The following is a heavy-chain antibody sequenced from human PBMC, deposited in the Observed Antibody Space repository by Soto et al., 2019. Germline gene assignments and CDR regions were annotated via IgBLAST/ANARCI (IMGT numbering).Heavy chain of an antibody. J-gene: IGHJ6*02. CDR1: GYTFTGYY. Sequence: QVQLVQSGAEVKKPGASVKVSCKASGYTFTGYYMHWVRQAPGQGLEWMGWINPNSGGTNYAQKFQGWVTMNRDTSISTAYMELSRLRSDDTAVYYCAIYGSGSSIGYGMDVWGQGTTVTVSS. V-gene: IGHV1-2*04. D-gene: IGHD3-10*01. CDR2: INPNSGGT. CDR3: AIYGSGSSIGYGMDV.